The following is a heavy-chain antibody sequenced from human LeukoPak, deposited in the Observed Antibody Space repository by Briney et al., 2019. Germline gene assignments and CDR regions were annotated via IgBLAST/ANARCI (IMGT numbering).Heavy chain of an antibody. D-gene: IGHD6-13*01. CDR2: IRYDGSNK. CDR3: AKDLGAAAGTDYYYGMDV. V-gene: IGHV3-30*02. J-gene: IGHJ6*02. CDR1: GFTFSSYG. Sequence: GGSLRLSCAASGFTFSSYGMHWVRQAPGKGLEWVAFIRYDGSNKYYADSVKGRFTISRDNSKNTLYLQMNSLRAEDTAVYYCAKDLGAAAGTDYYYGMDVWGQGTTVTVSS.